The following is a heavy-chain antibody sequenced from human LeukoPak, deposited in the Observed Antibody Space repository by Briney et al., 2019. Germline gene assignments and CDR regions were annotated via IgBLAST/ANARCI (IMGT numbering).Heavy chain of an antibody. V-gene: IGHV3-23*01. CDR2: ISGSGGST. J-gene: IGHJ4*02. CDR1: GFTFNSYV. CDR3: AKDYSSSWHGDY. D-gene: IGHD6-13*01. Sequence: GGSLRLSCAASGFTFNSYVMNWVRQAPGKGLEWVSAISGSGGSTYYADSVKGRFTISRDNSKNTLYLQMNSLRAEDTAVYYCAKDYSSSWHGDYWGQGTLVTVSS.